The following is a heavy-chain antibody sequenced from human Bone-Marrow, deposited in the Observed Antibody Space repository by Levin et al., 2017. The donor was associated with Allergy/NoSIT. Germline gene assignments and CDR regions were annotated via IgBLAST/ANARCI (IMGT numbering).Heavy chain of an antibody. CDR1: GGSFSGYY. CDR2: INHSGST. Sequence: SQTLSLTCAVYGGSFSGYYWSWIRQPPGKGLEWIGEINHSGSTNYNPSLKSRVTISVDTSKNQFSLKLSSVTAADTAVYYCARAEQLVPLYYDDGMDGWGKGTTVTVSA. J-gene: IGHJ6*04. V-gene: IGHV4-34*01. CDR3: ARAEQLVPLYYDDGMDG. D-gene: IGHD6-6*01.